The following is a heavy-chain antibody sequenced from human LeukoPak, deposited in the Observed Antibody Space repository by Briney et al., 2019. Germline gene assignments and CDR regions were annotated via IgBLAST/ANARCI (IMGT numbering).Heavy chain of an antibody. D-gene: IGHD5-24*01. V-gene: IGHV4-59*01. CDR3: ARDRWLQGYYYYGMDV. J-gene: IGHJ6*02. Sequence: SETLSLTCTVSGGSISSYYWSWIRQPPGKGLEWIGYIYYSGSTNYNPSLKSRVTISVDTSKNQFSLKLSSVTAADTAVYYCARDRWLQGYYYYGMDVWGQGTTVTVSS. CDR1: GGSISSYY. CDR2: IYYSGST.